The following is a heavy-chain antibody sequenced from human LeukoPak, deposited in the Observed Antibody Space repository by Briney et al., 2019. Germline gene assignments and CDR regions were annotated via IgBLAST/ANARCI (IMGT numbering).Heavy chain of an antibody. V-gene: IGHV4-59*08. J-gene: IGHJ4*02. Sequence: PSETLSLTCTVSGGSISSYYWSWIRQPPGKGLEWIGYIYYSGSTNYNPSLKSRVTISVDTSKNQFSLKLSSVTAADTAVYYCARTWNDYYDSSGRTNGFDYWGQGTLVTVSS. CDR1: GGSISSYY. CDR2: IYYSGST. CDR3: ARTWNDYYDSSGRTNGFDY. D-gene: IGHD3-22*01.